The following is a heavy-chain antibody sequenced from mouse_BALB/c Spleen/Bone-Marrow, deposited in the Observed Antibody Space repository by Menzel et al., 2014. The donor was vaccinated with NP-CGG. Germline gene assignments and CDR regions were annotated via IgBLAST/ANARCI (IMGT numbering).Heavy chain of an antibody. CDR3: SRSFITTAYYAMDY. J-gene: IGHJ4*01. Sequence: QVQLKESGAELVKPGASVKMSCKASGYTFTSYWINWVKQRPGQGLEWIGGIYPGRGITNHNEKFKSKATLTLDTSSSTAYMQLSSVTSEDSAVYYCSRSFITTAYYAMDYWGQGTSVTVSS. D-gene: IGHD1-2*01. CDR2: IYPGRGIT. V-gene: IGHV1-55*01. CDR1: GYTFTSYW.